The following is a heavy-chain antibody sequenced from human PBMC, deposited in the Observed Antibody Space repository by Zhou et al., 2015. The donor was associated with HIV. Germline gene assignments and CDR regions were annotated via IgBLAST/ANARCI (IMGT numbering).Heavy chain of an antibody. J-gene: IGHJ3*02. Sequence: QVQLVQSGAEVKKPGASVKVSCKASAYTVTGYYIHWVRQAPGQGLEWMSVIHPDGERTSNAQKFQGRVTMTRDSSTSTVYMELSSLRSEDTAVYYCTRDGVGYYDSSEPSAFDIWGQGQWSPXLQ. D-gene: IGHD3-22*01. V-gene: IGHV1-46*01. CDR1: AYTVTGYY. CDR2: IHPDGERT. CDR3: TRDGVGYYDSSEPSAFDI.